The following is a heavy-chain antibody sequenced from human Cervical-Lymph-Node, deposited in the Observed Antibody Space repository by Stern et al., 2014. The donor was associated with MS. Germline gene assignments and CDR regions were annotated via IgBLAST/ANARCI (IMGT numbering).Heavy chain of an antibody. CDR1: GDSFTSHY. CDR3: AGSPPGYHFDC. J-gene: IGHJ4*02. CDR2: IYHTGNA. V-gene: IGHV4-59*11. D-gene: IGHD1-1*01. Sequence: QLQLQESGPGVVKPSETLSLTCTVSGDSFTSHYWSWVRQSPEKGLEWIGHIYHTGNANYKPSLKSRVSISLDMSKSQFSLKLSSVTAADTAVYYCAGSPPGYHFDCWGQGSLVTVSS.